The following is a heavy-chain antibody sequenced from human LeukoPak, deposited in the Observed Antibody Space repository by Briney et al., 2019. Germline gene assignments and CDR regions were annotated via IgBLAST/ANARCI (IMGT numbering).Heavy chain of an antibody. J-gene: IGHJ4*02. CDR1: GGSISSYY. CDR2: IYYSGST. V-gene: IGHV4-59*01. CDR3: ARVTGYRIEDYFDY. D-gene: IGHD6-13*01. Sequence: SETLSLTCTVSGGSISSYYWSWIRQPPGKGLEWIGYIYYSGSTNYSPSLKSRVTISVETSKNEFSLKLRSVTAADTAVYYCARVTGYRIEDYFDYWGQGTLVTVSS.